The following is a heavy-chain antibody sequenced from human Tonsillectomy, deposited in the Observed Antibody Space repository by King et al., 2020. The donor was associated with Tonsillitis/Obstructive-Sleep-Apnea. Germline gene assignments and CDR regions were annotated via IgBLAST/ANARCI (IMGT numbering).Heavy chain of an antibody. D-gene: IGHD5-12*01. J-gene: IGHJ4*02. Sequence: VQLQQSGPGLVKPSQSLSLTCAISGASVSSNRATWNWIRQSPSRGLEWLGRTYYRSKWSNNYSVSVRSHITINPHTSKNQFSLHLNSVTPEDTAVYYCARGDIALEYWGQGALVTVSS. CDR3: ARGDIALEY. CDR1: GASVSSNRAT. V-gene: IGHV6-1*01. CDR2: TYYRSKWSN.